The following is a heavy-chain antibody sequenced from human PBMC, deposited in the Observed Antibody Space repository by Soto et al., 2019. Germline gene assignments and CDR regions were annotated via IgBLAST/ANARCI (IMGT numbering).Heavy chain of an antibody. Sequence: ASVKVSCKASGFSFTGYYIHWLRQAPGQGLEWMGWINARSGGTEYAQKFQGRVTLTRDTSIATAYLTLTSLTSDDTALYSCAKDLTRQLAYWLDHWGQGTQVTVSS. J-gene: IGHJ5*02. D-gene: IGHD6-6*01. CDR2: INARSGGT. CDR3: AKDLTRQLAYWLDH. CDR1: GFSFTGYY. V-gene: IGHV1-2*02.